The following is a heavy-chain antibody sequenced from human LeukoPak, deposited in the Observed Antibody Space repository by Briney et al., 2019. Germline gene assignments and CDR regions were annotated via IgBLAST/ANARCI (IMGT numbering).Heavy chain of an antibody. CDR3: ARGKVVAGTPGQNSWDY. V-gene: IGHV4-4*07. Sequence: PSETLSLTCTVSGGSISSYYWNWIRQPAGKGLEWIGLIHTSGSTNYNPPLKSRVTVSVDTSKNQFSLKLSSVTAADTAVYYCARGKVVAGTPGQNSWDYWGQGTLVTVSS. CDR2: IHTSGST. J-gene: IGHJ4*02. D-gene: IGHD6-19*01. CDR1: GGSISSYY.